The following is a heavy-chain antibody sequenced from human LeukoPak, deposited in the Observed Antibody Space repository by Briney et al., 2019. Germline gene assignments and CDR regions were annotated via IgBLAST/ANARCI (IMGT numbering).Heavy chain of an antibody. CDR2: ISSSGSIM. J-gene: IGHJ4*02. V-gene: IGHV3-48*01. Sequence: PGGSLRLSRAASGFTFSNYNMIWVRQAPGKGLESVSYISSSGSIMHYADSVRGRFTISRDNAKKSLYLQMNSLRAEDTAVYYCARVWDGYSGEDYWGQGTLVTVSS. CDR1: GFTFSNYN. CDR3: ARVWDGYSGEDY. D-gene: IGHD5-18*01.